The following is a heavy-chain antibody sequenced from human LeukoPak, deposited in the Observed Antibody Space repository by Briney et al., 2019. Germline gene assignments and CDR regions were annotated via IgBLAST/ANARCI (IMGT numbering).Heavy chain of an antibody. CDR1: GCIFDTYA. Sequence: PGGSLRLSCEASGCIFDTYAMTWVRQAPGKGLEWVAAISGNGDHTNYADSVRGRFTISRDMSKSTVYLHMTSLRVDDTAMYYCAKDRGWSLPSAPLEPEGFHFGGLGTMVTVSS. J-gene: IGHJ3*01. CDR3: AKDRGWSLPSAPLEPEGFHF. CDR2: ISGNGDHT. V-gene: IGHV3-23*01. D-gene: IGHD2-2*01.